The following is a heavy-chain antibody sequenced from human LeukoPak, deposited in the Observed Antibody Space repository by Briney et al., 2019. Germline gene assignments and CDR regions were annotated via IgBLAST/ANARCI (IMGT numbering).Heavy chain of an antibody. CDR1: GYTFTGYY. Sequence: ASVKVSCKASGYTFTGYYMHWVRQAPGQGLEWMGWINPNSGGTNYAQKFQGRVTMTRDTSISTAYMELSRLRSDDTAVNYCARGDGYSYGYNFDYWGQGTLVTVSS. CDR3: ARGDGYSYGYNFDY. CDR2: INPNSGGT. V-gene: IGHV1-2*02. D-gene: IGHD5-18*01. J-gene: IGHJ4*02.